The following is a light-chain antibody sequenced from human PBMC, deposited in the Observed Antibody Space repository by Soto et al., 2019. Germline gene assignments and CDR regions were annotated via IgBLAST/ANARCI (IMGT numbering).Light chain of an antibody. CDR2: GAS. V-gene: IGKV3-15*01. Sequence: EVVMTQSPATLSVSPGERATLSCRASQSVNSVLAWYQQKPGQAPRLLIYGASTRATGIPARFSGSGSGTEFTLTISSLQSEDFAVYYCQQYVSSPRTFGQGTKVEI. J-gene: IGKJ1*01. CDR3: QQYVSSPRT. CDR1: QSVNSV.